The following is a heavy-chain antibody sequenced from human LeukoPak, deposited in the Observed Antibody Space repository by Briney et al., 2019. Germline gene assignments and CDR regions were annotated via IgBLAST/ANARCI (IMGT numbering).Heavy chain of an antibody. CDR3: AKPDCGGGCSMFDY. CDR1: GFTLHDYG. V-gene: IGHV3-33*06. CDR2: IWYDGSKT. D-gene: IGHD2-21*01. Sequence: GRSLRLSCVVSGFTLHDYGMHWVRQAPGKGLEWVALIWYDGSKTLYADSVKGRFTISRDTSKNTMYLQMNNLRVDDTAVYYCAKPDCGGGCSMFDYWGQGTLVTVSS. J-gene: IGHJ4*02.